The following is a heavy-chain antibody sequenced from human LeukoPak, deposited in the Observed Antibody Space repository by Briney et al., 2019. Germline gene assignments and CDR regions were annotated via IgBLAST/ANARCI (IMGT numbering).Heavy chain of an antibody. CDR3: AKDLAPRGTVAGNWFDP. V-gene: IGHV3-30*18. CDR2: ISYDGSNK. J-gene: IGHJ5*02. D-gene: IGHD6-19*01. CDR1: GFTFSSYG. Sequence: GGSLRLSRAASGFTFSSYGMHWFRQVPGKGLEWVAVISYDGSNKYYADSVKGRFTISRDNSKNTLYLQMNSLRAEDTAVYYCAKDLAPRGTVAGNWFDPWGQGTLVTVSS.